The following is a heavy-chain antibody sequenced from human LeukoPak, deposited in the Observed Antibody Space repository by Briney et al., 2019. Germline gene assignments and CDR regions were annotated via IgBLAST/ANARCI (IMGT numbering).Heavy chain of an antibody. Sequence: GASVKVSCKASGYTFTSYGISWVRQAPGQGLEWMGWINADNGNTRYAQKLQGRVTMTTDTSTTTAYMDLRSLRSDDTAVYYCARDADGSGTLLDYWGQGILVTVSS. D-gene: IGHD3-10*01. CDR3: ARDADGSGTLLDY. V-gene: IGHV1-18*01. CDR2: INADNGNT. J-gene: IGHJ4*02. CDR1: GYTFTSYG.